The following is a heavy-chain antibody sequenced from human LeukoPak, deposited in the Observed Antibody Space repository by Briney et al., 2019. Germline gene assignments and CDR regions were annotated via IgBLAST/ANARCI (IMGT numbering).Heavy chain of an antibody. Sequence: PGGSLRLSCAASGFTFSSYWMSWVRQAPGKGLEWVANIKQDGSEKYYVDPVKGRFTISRDNAKNSLYLQMNSLRAEDTAVYYCARVSRDFYSNYYYYYGMDVWGQGTTVTVSS. CDR1: GFTFSSYW. CDR3: ARVSRDFYSNYYYYYGMDV. V-gene: IGHV3-7*01. CDR2: IKQDGSEK. D-gene: IGHD4-11*01. J-gene: IGHJ6*02.